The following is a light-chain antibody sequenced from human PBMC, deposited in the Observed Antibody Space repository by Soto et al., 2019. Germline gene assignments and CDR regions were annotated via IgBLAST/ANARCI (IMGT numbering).Light chain of an antibody. V-gene: IGKV3-15*01. Sequence: EIVMTQSPATLSVPTGERATPSCSASQSVSSNLAWYQQKPGQAPRILIYGASTRDTGIPARFSGSGSGTECTLTISRLQSEDFAVDYCQQYNNSRITFGHGTRLEI. CDR2: GAS. CDR1: QSVSSN. J-gene: IGKJ5*01. CDR3: QQYNNSRIT.